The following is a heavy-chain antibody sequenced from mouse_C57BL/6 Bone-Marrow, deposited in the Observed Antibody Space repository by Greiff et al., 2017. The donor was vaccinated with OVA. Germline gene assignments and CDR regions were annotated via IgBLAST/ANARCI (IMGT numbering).Heavy chain of an antibody. V-gene: IGHV5-16*01. CDR2: INYDGSST. CDR3: ARGPVNRYFDV. D-gene: IGHD6-1*01. J-gene: IGHJ1*03. Sequence: EVQLVESEGGLVQPGSSMKLSCTASGFTFSDYYMAWVRQVPEKGLEWVANINYDGSSTYYLDSLKSRFIISRDNAKNILYLQMSSLKSEDTATYYCARGPVNRYFDVWGTGTTVTVSS. CDR1: GFTFSDYY.